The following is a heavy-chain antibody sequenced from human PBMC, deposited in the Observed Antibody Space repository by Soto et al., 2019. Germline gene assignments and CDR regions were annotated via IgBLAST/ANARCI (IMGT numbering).Heavy chain of an antibody. V-gene: IGHV1-69*12. D-gene: IGHD5-18*01. CDR2: IIPIFGTA. CDR3: ARDSLGPSGYSYGRGGY. CDR1: GGTFSSYA. Sequence: QVQLVQSGAEVKKPGSSVKVSCKASGGTFSSYAISWVRQAPGQGLEWMGGIIPIFGTANYAQKFQGRVTMTAXXAXSXXYMELSSLRSEDTAVYYCARDSLGPSGYSYGRGGYWGQGTLVTVSS. J-gene: IGHJ4*02.